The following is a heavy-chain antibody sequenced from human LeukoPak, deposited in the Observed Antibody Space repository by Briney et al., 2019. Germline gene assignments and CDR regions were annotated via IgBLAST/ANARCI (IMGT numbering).Heavy chain of an antibody. J-gene: IGHJ6*03. Sequence: ASVKVSCKTSGYTLTNFDINWVRQASGHGIEWMGWMNPNSGNTGYAQKFQGRVTITRNTSISTAYMELSSLRSEDTAVYYCARAPSWNYNRYYYYYVDAWGRGTTVTVSS. V-gene: IGHV1-8*03. CDR3: ARAPSWNYNRYYYYYVDA. CDR2: MNPNSGNT. D-gene: IGHD1-7*01. CDR1: GYTLTNFD.